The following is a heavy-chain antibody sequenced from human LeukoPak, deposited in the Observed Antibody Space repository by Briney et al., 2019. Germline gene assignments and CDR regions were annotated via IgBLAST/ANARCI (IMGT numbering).Heavy chain of an antibody. CDR1: GGSISSYY. CDR2: IYSSGII. D-gene: IGHD3-3*01. V-gene: IGHV4-4*07. J-gene: IGHJ4*02. CDR3: ARDTGKSGYPDY. Sequence: MASETLSLTCTVSGGSISSYYWSWIRQPAGKAPEWIGRIYSSGIINYNPSLKSRVTMSLDNSKNQLSLKLNCVTAADTAVYYCARDTGKSGYPDYWGQGTLVTVSS.